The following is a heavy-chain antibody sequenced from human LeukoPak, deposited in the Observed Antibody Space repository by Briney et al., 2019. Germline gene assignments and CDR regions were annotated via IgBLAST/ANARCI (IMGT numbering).Heavy chain of an antibody. Sequence: SVKVSCKASGGTSSSYAISWVRQAPGQGLEWMGGIIPIFGTANYAQKFQGRVTITTDESTSTAYMELRSLRSEDTAVYYCARGPPGVPQGMATYYFDYWGQGTLVTVSS. CDR1: GGTSSSYA. V-gene: IGHV1-69*05. J-gene: IGHJ4*02. D-gene: IGHD5-12*01. CDR2: IIPIFGTA. CDR3: ARGPPGVPQGMATYYFDY.